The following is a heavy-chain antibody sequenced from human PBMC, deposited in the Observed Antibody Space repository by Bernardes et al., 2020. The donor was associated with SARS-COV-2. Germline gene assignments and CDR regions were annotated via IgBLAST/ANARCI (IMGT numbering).Heavy chain of an antibody. J-gene: IGHJ6*02. V-gene: IGHV3-21*01. CDR2: IGSSSSYI. CDR1: GFTFSSYS. CDR3: AREVYIVGATTTDHYYYYGMDV. D-gene: IGHD1-26*01. Sequence: GGSLRLSCAASGFTFSSYSMNWVRQAPGKGLEWVSSIGSSSSYIYYADSVKGRFTISRDNAKNSLYLQMNSLRAEDTAVYYCAREVYIVGATTTDHYYYYGMDVWGQGTTVTVSS.